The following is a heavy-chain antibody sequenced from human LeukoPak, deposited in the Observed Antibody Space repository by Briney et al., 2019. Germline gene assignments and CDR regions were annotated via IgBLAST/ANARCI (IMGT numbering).Heavy chain of an antibody. Sequence: ASVKVSCKASGYTCTSYGISWVRQAPGQGLEWMGWISAYNGNTNYAQKLQGRVTMTTDTSTSTAYMELRSLRSDDTAVYYCARANRVVRGWYYFDYWGQGTLVTVSS. D-gene: IGHD3-10*01. CDR1: GYTCTSYG. J-gene: IGHJ4*02. CDR2: ISAYNGNT. CDR3: ARANRVVRGWYYFDY. V-gene: IGHV1-18*01.